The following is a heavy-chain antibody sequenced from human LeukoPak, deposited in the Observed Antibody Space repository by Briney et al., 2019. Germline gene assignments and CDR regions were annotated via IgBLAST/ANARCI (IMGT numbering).Heavy chain of an antibody. V-gene: IGHV3-48*02. CDR3: ARGYSSSLDY. CDR2: ISSSTI. Sequence: GGSLRLSCAASGFTFSSYRMNWVRQAPGKGLEWVSYISSSTIYYADSVKGRFTISRDNAKNSLYLQMSSLRDEDTAVYYCARGYSSSLDYWGQGTLVTVSS. J-gene: IGHJ4*02. CDR1: GFTFSSYR. D-gene: IGHD6-13*01.